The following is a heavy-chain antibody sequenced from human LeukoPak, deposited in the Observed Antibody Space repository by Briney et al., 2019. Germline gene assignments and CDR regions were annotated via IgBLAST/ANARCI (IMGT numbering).Heavy chain of an antibody. CDR1: GYTFTSYG. CDR2: ISAYNGNT. Sequence: ASVKVSCKASGYTFTSYGISWVRQAPGQGLEWMGWISAYNGNTNYAQKLQGRVTMTTDTSTSTAYMELRSLRSDDTAVYYCARRYCSGGSCPLNFDYWGQGTLVTVSS. J-gene: IGHJ4*02. D-gene: IGHD2-15*01. CDR3: ARRYCSGGSCPLNFDY. V-gene: IGHV1-18*01.